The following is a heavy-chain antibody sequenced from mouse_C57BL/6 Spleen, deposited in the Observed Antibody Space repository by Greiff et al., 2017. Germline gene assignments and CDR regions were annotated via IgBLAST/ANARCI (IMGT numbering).Heavy chain of an antibody. Sequence: EVQLQQSGPGLVKPSQSLSLTCSVTGYSITSGYYWNWIRQFPGNKLEWMGYISYDGSNNYNPSLKNRISITRDTSKNQFFLKLNSVTTEDTATXYCARDRDYSNLFAYWGQGTLVTVSA. V-gene: IGHV3-6*01. CDR2: ISYDGSN. J-gene: IGHJ3*01. D-gene: IGHD2-5*01. CDR1: GYSITSGYY. CDR3: ARDRDYSNLFAY.